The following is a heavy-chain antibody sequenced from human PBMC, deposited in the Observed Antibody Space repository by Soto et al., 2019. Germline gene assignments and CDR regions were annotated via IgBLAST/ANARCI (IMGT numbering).Heavy chain of an antibody. CDR1: GGSISSGDYY. V-gene: IGHV4-30-4*01. J-gene: IGHJ5*02. D-gene: IGHD6-6*01. Sequence: ASETLSLTCTVSGGSISSGDYYWSWIRQPPGKGLEWIGYIYYSGSTYYNPSLKSRVTISVDTSKNQFSLKLSSVTAADTAVYYCARGEVEAARPGWFDPWGQGTLVTVS. CDR2: IYYSGST. CDR3: ARGEVEAARPGWFDP.